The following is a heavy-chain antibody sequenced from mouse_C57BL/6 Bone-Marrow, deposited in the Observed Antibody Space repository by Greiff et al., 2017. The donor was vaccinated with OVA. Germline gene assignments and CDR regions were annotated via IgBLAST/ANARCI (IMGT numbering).Heavy chain of an antibody. CDR2: SYPGDGDT. Sequence: VKLVESGPELVKPGASVKISCKASGYAFSSSWMNWVKQRPGKGLEWIGRSYPGDGDTNYNGKFKGKATLTADKSSSTAYMQLSSLTSEDSAVYFCAREVFSLFAYWGQGTLVTVSA. CDR1: GYAFSSSW. V-gene: IGHV1-82*01. CDR3: AREVFSLFAY. D-gene: IGHD6-1*01. J-gene: IGHJ3*01.